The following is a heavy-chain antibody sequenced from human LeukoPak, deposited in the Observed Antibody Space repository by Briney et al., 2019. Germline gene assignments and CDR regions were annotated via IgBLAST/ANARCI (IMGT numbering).Heavy chain of an antibody. V-gene: IGHV1-2*02. CDR1: GYTFTGYY. CDR3: ARLDYYGSGSVYFDY. D-gene: IGHD3-10*01. CDR2: INPNSGGT. J-gene: IGHJ4*02. Sequence: ASVKVSCKASGYTFTGYYMHWVRQAPGQGLEWMGWINPNSGGTNYAQKFQGRVTMTRDTSTSTVYMELSSLRSEDTAVYYCARLDYYGSGSVYFDYWGQGTLVTVSS.